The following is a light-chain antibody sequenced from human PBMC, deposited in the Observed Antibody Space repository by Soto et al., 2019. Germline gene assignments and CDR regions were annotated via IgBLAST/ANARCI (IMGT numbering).Light chain of an antibody. CDR1: QSVISN. J-gene: IGKJ1*01. Sequence: EIVMTQSPATLSVSPGERATLSCRASQSVISNFSWYQQKPGQAPRLLIYDASTRATGIPARFSGSGSGTDFTLTISRLEPEDFAVYYCQQYGSSPRTFGQGTKVDI. CDR3: QQYGSSPRT. V-gene: IGKV3-15*01. CDR2: DAS.